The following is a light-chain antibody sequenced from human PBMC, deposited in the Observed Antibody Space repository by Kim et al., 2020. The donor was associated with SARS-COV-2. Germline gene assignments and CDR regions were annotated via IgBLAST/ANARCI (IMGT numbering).Light chain of an antibody. V-gene: IGLV2-14*01. Sequence: QSALTQPASVSGSPGQSITVSCSGTSSDVGAHNYVCWYQQYPDKPPKLIIYDVTKRSSEISDRFSGSKSGNTAALTISGLQAEDEADDYCSSYTTDNTWVFGGGTK. CDR1: SSDVGAHNY. CDR2: DVT. CDR3: SSYTTDNTWV. J-gene: IGLJ3*02.